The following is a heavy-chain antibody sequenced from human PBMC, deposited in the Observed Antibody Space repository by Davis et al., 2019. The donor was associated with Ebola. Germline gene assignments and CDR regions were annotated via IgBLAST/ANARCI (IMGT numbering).Heavy chain of an antibody. CDR3: ARVNRIAAHGNKYFYYGMDV. V-gene: IGHV3-30*03. J-gene: IGHJ6*02. D-gene: IGHD6-13*01. CDR1: GFTFSSYG. Sequence: GESLKISCAASGFTFSSYGMHWVRQAPGKGLEWVAVISYDGSNKYYADSVKGRFTISRDNSKNTLYLQMNSLKTEDTAVYYCARVNRIAAHGNKYFYYGMDVWGQGTTVTVSS. CDR2: ISYDGSNK.